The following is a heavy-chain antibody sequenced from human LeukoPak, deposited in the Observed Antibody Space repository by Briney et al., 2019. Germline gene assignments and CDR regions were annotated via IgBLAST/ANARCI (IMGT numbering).Heavy chain of an antibody. J-gene: IGHJ3*02. Sequence: ASVKVSCKASGYTFTDYYVHWVRQAPGQGLEWMGWINPNSGGTKYAQNFQGRVTMTRDTSISTAYMELSRLRSDDTAVYYCARTTYYYDGNGYHDAFDIWGQGTLVTVSS. CDR1: GYTFTDYY. CDR3: ARTTYYYDGNGYHDAFDI. D-gene: IGHD3-22*01. V-gene: IGHV1-2*02. CDR2: INPNSGGT.